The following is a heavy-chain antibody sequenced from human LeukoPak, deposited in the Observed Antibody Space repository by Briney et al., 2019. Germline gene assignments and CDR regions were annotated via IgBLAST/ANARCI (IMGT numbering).Heavy chain of an antibody. CDR3: ARVRATMIVVVMDFDY. CDR2: INPNSGGT. Sequence: ASVKVSCKASGCTFTGYYMHWVRQAPGQGLEWMGWINPNSGGTNYAQKFQGRVTMTRDTSISTAYMELSRLRSDDTAVYYCARVRATMIVVVMDFDYWGQGTLVTVSS. V-gene: IGHV1-2*02. CDR1: GCTFTGYY. D-gene: IGHD3-22*01. J-gene: IGHJ4*02.